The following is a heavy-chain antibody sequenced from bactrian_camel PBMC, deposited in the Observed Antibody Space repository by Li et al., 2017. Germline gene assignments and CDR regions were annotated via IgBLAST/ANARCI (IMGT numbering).Heavy chain of an antibody. J-gene: IGHJ6*01. CDR1: GFTFSSWD. D-gene: IGHD6*01. CDR2: INSGDGST. V-gene: IGHV3S40*01. CDR3: AKAYGGSWYDLRFVY. Sequence: LVESGGGLVQPGGSLRLSCVVSGFTFSSWDMSWVRQAPGKGLEWVSVINSGDGSTNSADSVKGRFTISRDNTKNMLYLQMNSLKSEDTALYYCAKAYGGSWYDLRFVYWGQGTQVTV.